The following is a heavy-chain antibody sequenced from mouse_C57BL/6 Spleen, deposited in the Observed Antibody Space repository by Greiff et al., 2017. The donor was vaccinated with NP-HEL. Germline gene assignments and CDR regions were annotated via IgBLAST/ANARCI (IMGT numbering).Heavy chain of an antibody. CDR3: AREEGYSNSFAY. D-gene: IGHD2-5*01. CDR1: GFTFSDYY. J-gene: IGHJ3*01. V-gene: IGHV5-16*01. Sequence: EVKLVESEGGLVQPGSSMKLSCTASGFTFSDYYMAWVRQVPEKGLEWVANINYDGSSTYYLDSLKSRFIISRDNAKNILYLQMSSLKSEDTATYYCAREEGYSNSFAYWGQGTLVTVSA. CDR2: INYDGSST.